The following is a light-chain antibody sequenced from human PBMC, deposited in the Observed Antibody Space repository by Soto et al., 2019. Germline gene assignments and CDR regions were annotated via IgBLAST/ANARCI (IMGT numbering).Light chain of an antibody. J-gene: IGKJ1*01. V-gene: IGKV1-5*03. CDR3: QHYNSYSEA. Sequence: IQSTHTPSTLSGSVVDRVPITCRASQTISSWLAWYQQKPGKAPKLLIYKASTLKSGVPSRFSGSGSGTEFTLTISSLQPDDFATYYCQHYNSYSEAFGQGTKVDVK. CDR2: KAS. CDR1: QTISSW.